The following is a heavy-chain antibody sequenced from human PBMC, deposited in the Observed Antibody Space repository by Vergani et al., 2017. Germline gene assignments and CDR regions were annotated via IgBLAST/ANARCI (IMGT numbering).Heavy chain of an antibody. CDR3: VRAKRRYFLDSIDGGDSDSPPFVPAV. CDR1: GGSLTPYY. V-gene: IGHV4-59*01. D-gene: IGHD2-21*01. J-gene: IGHJ3*01. CDR2: IYYNCRT. Sequence: QVRLQESGPGLVRPSETLSLTCTVSGGSLTPYYWSWIRQSPGKGLEWVGNIYYNCRTNYNPSLKSRATISADTSKDQFSLSLTSMTAADTAVYYCVRAKRRYFLDSIDGGDSDSPPFVPAVWGLGTGVIVSS.